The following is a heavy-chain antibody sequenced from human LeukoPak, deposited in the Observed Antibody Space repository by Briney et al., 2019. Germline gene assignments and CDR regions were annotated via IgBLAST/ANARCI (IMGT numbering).Heavy chain of an antibody. D-gene: IGHD2-8*02. V-gene: IGHV6-1*01. CDR3: ARGGARTGSFDT. CDR1: EDSVSSNSAA. Sequence: SQTLSLTCAISEDSVSSNSAAWSWIRQSPSRGLEWLRRTYYRSKWYTDYAGSVKSRITINPDTSKNQFSLQLNSVTPEDTAVYYCARGGARTGSFDTWGQGTMVTVSS. J-gene: IGHJ3*02. CDR2: TYYRSKWYT.